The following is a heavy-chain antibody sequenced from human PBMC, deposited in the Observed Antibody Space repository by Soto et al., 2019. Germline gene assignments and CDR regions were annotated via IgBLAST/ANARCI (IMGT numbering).Heavy chain of an antibody. Sequence: SETLSLTCAVSGGSISSGGYSWSWIRQPPGKGLEWIGYIYHSGSTYYNPSLKSRVTISVDRSKNQFSLKLSSVTAADTAVYYCARGSGAVRGRNATMDVWGKGTTVTVSS. CDR1: GGSISSGGYS. J-gene: IGHJ6*04. CDR2: IYHSGST. D-gene: IGHD3-10*01. V-gene: IGHV4-30-2*01. CDR3: ARGSGAVRGRNATMDV.